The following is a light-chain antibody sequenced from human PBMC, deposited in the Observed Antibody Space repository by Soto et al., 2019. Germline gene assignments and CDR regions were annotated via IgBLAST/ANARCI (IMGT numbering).Light chain of an antibody. CDR2: EVS. J-gene: IGLJ2*01. Sequence: QSVLTQPASVSGSPGQSITISCTGTSRDVGGYNYVSWYQQHPGKAPKLMIYEVSNRPSGVSNRFSGSKSGNTASLTISGLQAEDEADYYCSSYTSSSTPEVFGGGTKLTVL. CDR1: SRDVGGYNY. V-gene: IGLV2-14*01. CDR3: SSYTSSSTPEV.